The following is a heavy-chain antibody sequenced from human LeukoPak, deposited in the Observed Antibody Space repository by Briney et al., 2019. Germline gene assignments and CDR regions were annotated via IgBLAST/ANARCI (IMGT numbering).Heavy chain of an antibody. Sequence: PSETLSLTCTVSGGSITSTSFYWGWIRQPPGKGLEWIGSIHYSGIIYYNPSLKSRVTMSVDTSKNQFSLKLRSVTAADTAVYSCARARYDSSGYILDYWGQGTLVTVSS. CDR1: GGSITSTSFY. V-gene: IGHV4-39*07. CDR3: ARARYDSSGYILDY. D-gene: IGHD3-22*01. J-gene: IGHJ4*02. CDR2: IHYSGII.